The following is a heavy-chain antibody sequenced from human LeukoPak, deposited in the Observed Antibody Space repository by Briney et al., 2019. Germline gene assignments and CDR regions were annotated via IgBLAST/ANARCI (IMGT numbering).Heavy chain of an antibody. V-gene: IGHV4-39*02. J-gene: IGHJ4*02. CDR3: ARDCSGGSCYWGYFDY. CDR1: GGSISSSSYY. CDR2: IYYSGST. Sequence: SETLSLTCTVSGGSISSSSYYWGWIRQPPGKGPEWIGSIYYSGSTYYNPSLKSRVTISVDTSKNQFSLKLSSVTAADTAVYYCARDCSGGSCYWGYFDYWGQGTLVTVSS. D-gene: IGHD2-15*01.